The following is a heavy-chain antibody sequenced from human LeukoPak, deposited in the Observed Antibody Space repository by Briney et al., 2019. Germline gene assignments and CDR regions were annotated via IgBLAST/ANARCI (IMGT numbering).Heavy chain of an antibody. CDR3: ARDGYDTNGYCYALY. Sequence: GRSLRLSCVASGFTFSNYGMHWVRQAPGKGLEWVAIVWYDGSKKYYADSVKGRFTISRDNSKNTLYLQMNSLRVEDTAVYYCARDGYDTNGYCYALYWGQGTLVTVSS. D-gene: IGHD3-22*01. CDR2: VWYDGSKK. J-gene: IGHJ4*02. CDR1: GFTFSNYG. V-gene: IGHV3-33*01.